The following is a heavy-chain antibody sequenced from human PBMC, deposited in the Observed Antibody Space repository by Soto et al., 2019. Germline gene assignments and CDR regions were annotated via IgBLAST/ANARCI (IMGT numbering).Heavy chain of an antibody. D-gene: IGHD3-3*01. J-gene: IGHJ4*02. CDR3: ATNPLRGDVLRFLEWLFAY. V-gene: IGHV3-30-3*01. CDR1: GFAFSSYA. Sequence: AGGSLRLSCAASGFAFSSYAMHWVRQAPGKGLEWVAVISYDGSNKYYADSVKGRFTISRDNSKNTLYLQMNSLRAEDTAVYYCATNPLRGDVLRFLEWLFAYWGQGTLVTVSS. CDR2: ISYDGSNK.